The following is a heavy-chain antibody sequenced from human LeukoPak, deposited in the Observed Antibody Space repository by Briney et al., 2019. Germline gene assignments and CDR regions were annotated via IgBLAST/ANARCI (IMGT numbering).Heavy chain of an antibody. CDR3: ARDLNYYDGSTYYDAFDI. CDR1: GGSISTHF. D-gene: IGHD3-22*01. Sequence: SETLSLTCTVSGGSISTHFWTWIRQPPGKELELIGNIYYTGTSNYNPSLKSRVTMSIDTAKNQFSLNLSSVTAADTAVYYCARDLNYYDGSTYYDAFDIWGQGTLVTVSS. J-gene: IGHJ3*02. V-gene: IGHV4-59*11. CDR2: IYYTGTS.